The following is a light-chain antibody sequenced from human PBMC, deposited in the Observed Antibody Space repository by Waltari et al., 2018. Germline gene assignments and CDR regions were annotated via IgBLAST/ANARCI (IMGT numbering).Light chain of an antibody. CDR1: SSDVGGYNY. CDR2: DVS. J-gene: IGLJ2*01. CDR3: CSYAGSYSLV. Sequence: QSALTQPRSVSGSPGQSVTISCTGTSSDVGGYNYVSWYQQHPGKAPKPSVYDVSKRPSGVPDRFSGSKYGNTASLTISGLQAEDEADYYCCSYAGSYSLVFGGGTKLTVL. V-gene: IGLV2-11*01.